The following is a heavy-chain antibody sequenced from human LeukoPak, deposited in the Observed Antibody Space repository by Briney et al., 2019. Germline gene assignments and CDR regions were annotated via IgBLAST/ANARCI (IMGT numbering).Heavy chain of an antibody. D-gene: IGHD7-27*01. CDR1: GYTFTGYY. CDR3: ARDPTGDHGGEDY. CDR2: INPNSGGT. V-gene: IGHV1-2*02. Sequence: ASVKVSCKASGYTFTGYYMHWVRQAPGQGLEWMVWINPNSGGTNYAQKFQGRVTMTRETPISTAHMELRRMRSDDTAVYYCARDPTGDHGGEDYWGQGTLVTVSS. J-gene: IGHJ4*02.